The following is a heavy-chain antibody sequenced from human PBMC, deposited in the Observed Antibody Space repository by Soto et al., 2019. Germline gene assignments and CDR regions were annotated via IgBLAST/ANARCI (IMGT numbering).Heavy chain of an antibody. V-gene: IGHV4-59*01. J-gene: IGHJ6*02. Sequence: SETLSLTCTVSGGSISSYYWSWIRQPPGKGLEWIGYIYYSGSTTYQPSLKSRVTISVDRSQNQFSLELTSVTAADTAVYFCARDLRGAGTSGYYGMDVWGQGTTVTVSS. CDR1: GGSISSYY. CDR3: ARDLRGAGTSGYYGMDV. D-gene: IGHD6-19*01. CDR2: IYYSGST.